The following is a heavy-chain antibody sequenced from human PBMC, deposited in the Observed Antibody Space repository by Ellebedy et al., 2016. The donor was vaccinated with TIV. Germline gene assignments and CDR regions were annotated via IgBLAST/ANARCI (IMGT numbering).Heavy chain of an antibody. D-gene: IGHD3-9*01. CDR3: ARDILTGYFFDL. CDR1: GGTFGNYA. CDR2: IVPILDLA. Sequence: AASVKVFCKASGGTFGNYAFSWVRQAPGQGLEWMGRIVPILDLADYAQKFQGRVAITADKSTSTASMELSSLRSEDTAVYYCARDILTGYFFDLWGQGTLVTVSS. V-gene: IGHV1-69*04. J-gene: IGHJ4*02.